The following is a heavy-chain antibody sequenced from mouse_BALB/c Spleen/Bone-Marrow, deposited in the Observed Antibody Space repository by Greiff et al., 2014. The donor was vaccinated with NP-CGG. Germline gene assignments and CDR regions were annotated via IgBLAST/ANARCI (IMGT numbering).Heavy chain of an antibody. CDR1: GYAFSSYW. CDR3: ARQYGNYFDY. D-gene: IGHD2-10*02. J-gene: IGHJ2*01. CDR2: IYPGDGDT. V-gene: IGHV1-80*01. Sequence: VQLVESGAELVRPGSSVKISCKASGYAFSSYWMNWVKQRPGQGLEWIGRIYPGDGDTNYNGKFKGKATLTADKSSSTAYMQLSSLTSEDSAVYFCARQYGNYFDYWGQGTTLTVSS.